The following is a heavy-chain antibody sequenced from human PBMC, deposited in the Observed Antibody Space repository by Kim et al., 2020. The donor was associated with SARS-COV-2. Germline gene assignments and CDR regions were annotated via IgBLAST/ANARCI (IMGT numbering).Heavy chain of an antibody. CDR3: MTRLVAQVDY. J-gene: IGHJ4*02. V-gene: IGHV3-23*01. D-gene: IGHD2-21*01. CDR1: GFTFSSYT. CDR2: TSDRGHGAEK. Sequence: GGSLRLSCAASGFTFSSYTMNWVRQAPEKGLEWDSTTSDRGHGAEKHYADSVKGRFTISRDDSRNTVSLHMDNLRDSDTAINYCMTRLVAQVDYWGQGTVLTISS.